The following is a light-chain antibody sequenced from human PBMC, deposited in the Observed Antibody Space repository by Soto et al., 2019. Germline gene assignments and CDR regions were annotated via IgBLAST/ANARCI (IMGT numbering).Light chain of an antibody. CDR2: AAS. V-gene: IGKV1-39*01. Sequence: DIQMTQSPSSLSASVGDRVTITCRASQSISNYLNWYQQKPGKAPKLLIFAASNLQSGVPSTFSDSGSGTDFTLTISSLQPEDFATYYCQESYNTLTLPLGHGNKVHIK. CDR3: QESYNTLTLP. J-gene: IGKJ3*01. CDR1: QSISNY.